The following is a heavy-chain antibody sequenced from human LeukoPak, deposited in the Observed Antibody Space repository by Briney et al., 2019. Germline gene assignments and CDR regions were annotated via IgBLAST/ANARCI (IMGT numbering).Heavy chain of an antibody. D-gene: IGHD1-1*01. CDR2: VYSSGNT. CDR3: ARHLSGTTMSHYFDF. J-gene: IGHJ4*02. Sequence: SETLALTCSVSGDSISSGRSYWGWIRQSPGKGLGCIASVYSSGNTHSNPSLKRRVSISVDTSKNQASLKLYSVTASDAAIYYCARHLSGTTMSHYFDFWGQGTLVTVSS. V-gene: IGHV4-39*01. CDR1: GDSISSGRSY.